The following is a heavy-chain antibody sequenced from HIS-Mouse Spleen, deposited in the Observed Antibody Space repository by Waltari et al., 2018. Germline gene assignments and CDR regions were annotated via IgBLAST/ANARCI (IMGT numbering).Heavy chain of an antibody. Sequence: QVQLVESGGGVVQTGRSLRRPCSASGLTFSSYGRHWVRQAPGKGLEWVAVISYDGSNKYYADSVKGRFTISRDNSKNTLYLQMNSLRAEDTAVYYCAKASSGWLDYWGQGTLVTVSS. J-gene: IGHJ4*02. D-gene: IGHD6-19*01. CDR3: AKASSGWLDY. CDR2: ISYDGSNK. CDR1: GLTFSSYG. V-gene: IGHV3-30*18.